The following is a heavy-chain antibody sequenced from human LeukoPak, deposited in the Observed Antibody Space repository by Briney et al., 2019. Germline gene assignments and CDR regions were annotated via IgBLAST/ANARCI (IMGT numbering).Heavy chain of an antibody. CDR3: ASLTTADAFDI. Sequence: SEALSLTCTVPGYSISSGYYWGWIRQPPGKGLEWIGSIYHSGSTYYNPSLKSRVTISVDTSKNQFSLKLSSVTAADTAVYYCASLTTADAFDIWGQGTMVTVSS. V-gene: IGHV4-38-2*02. CDR1: GYSISSGYY. CDR2: IYHSGST. D-gene: IGHD3-22*01. J-gene: IGHJ3*02.